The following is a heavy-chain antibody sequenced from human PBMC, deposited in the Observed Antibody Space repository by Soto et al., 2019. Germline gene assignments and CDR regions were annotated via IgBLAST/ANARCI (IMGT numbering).Heavy chain of an antibody. CDR1: GGSISSGGYY. Sequence: QVQLQESGPGLVKPSQTLSLTCTVSGGSISSGGYYWSWIRQHPGQGLEWIGYIYYSGSTYYNPSLKSRVTISVDTSKNQFSRKLSSVTAADTAVYYCARQGVYYGTGNAFDIWGQGTMVTVSS. V-gene: IGHV4-31*03. CDR3: ARQGVYYGTGNAFDI. J-gene: IGHJ3*02. CDR2: IYYSGST. D-gene: IGHD3-10*01.